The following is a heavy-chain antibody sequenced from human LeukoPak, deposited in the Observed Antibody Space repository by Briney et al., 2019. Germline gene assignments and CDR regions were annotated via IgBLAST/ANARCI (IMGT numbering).Heavy chain of an antibody. D-gene: IGHD3-22*01. V-gene: IGHV4-31*03. CDR1: GGSISSGGYY. CDR2: IYYSGST. CDR3: ARGHYYEVFQH. Sequence: SETLSLTCTVSGGSISSGGYYWSWICQHPGKGLEWIGYIYYSGSTYYNPSLKSRVTISVDTSKNQFSLKLSSVTAADTAVYYCARGHYYEVFQHWGQGTLVTVSS. J-gene: IGHJ1*01.